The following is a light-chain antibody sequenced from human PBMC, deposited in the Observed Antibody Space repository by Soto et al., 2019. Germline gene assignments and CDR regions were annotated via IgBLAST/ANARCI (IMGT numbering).Light chain of an antibody. Sequence: HSVLTQSPSASGTPGQRVTISCSGSRSNIGRNFAYWYQHVPGTAPRLLIQRNNERPSGVPDRFSGSKSGTSVSLAISGLRSEDEATYYCAAWDDTLDAQVFGGGTKLTVL. CDR2: RNN. CDR1: RSNIGRNF. V-gene: IGLV1-47*01. J-gene: IGLJ3*02. CDR3: AAWDDTLDAQV.